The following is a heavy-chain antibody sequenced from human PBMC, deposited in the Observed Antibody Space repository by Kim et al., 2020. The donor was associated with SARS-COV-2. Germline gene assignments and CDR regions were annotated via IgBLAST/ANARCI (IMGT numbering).Heavy chain of an antibody. V-gene: IGHV1-2*02. J-gene: IGHJ4*02. D-gene: IGHD3-10*01. CDR3: AGDDIITSGLGFDY. Sequence: YEQTLRGRVTMTRDTSIATVYMDLSRLTSDDTAIYYCAGDDIITSGLGFDYWGQGTVVTVSS.